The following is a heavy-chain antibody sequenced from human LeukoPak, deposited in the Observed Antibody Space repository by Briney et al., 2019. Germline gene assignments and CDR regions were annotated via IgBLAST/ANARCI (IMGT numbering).Heavy chain of an antibody. CDR1: GFTFSGSA. CDR2: IRSKANSYAT. Sequence: PGGSLRLSCAASGFTFSGSAMHWVRQASGKGLEWVGRIRSKANSYATAYAASVKGRFAISRDDSKNTAYLQMNSLKTEDTAVYYCTRDYDSSGRDAFDIWGQGTMVTVSS. D-gene: IGHD3-22*01. CDR3: TRDYDSSGRDAFDI. V-gene: IGHV3-73*01. J-gene: IGHJ3*02.